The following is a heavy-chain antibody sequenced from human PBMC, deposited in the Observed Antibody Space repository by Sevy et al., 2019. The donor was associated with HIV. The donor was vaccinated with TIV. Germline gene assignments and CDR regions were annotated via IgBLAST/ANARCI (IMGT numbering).Heavy chain of an antibody. V-gene: IGHV3-33*01. CDR3: ARDWGGGGEGASTDVSDL. J-gene: IGHJ3*01. D-gene: IGHD2-2*01. CDR2: IWDDGTNE. CDR1: GFTFSGYG. Sequence: GGSLRLSCAASGFTFSGYGMHWVRQAPGKALEWVGIIWDDGTNEHYSDSVKGRFIISRDNSKNTVYLQMTSLRGDDTAGYFCARDWGGGGEGASTDVSDLWGQGTMVTVSS.